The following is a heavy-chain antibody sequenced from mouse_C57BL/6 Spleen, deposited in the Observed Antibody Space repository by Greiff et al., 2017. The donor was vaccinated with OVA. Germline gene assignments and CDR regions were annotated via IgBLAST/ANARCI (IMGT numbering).Heavy chain of an antibody. J-gene: IGHJ4*01. Sequence: QVQLKQSGPELVKPGASVKISCKASGYAFSSSWMNWVKQRPGKGLEWIGRIYPGDGDTNCNGKFKGKATLTADKSSSTAYMQLSSLTSEDSAVYFCARYGYGGNYYYAMDYWGQGTSVTVSS. D-gene: IGHD2-2*01. V-gene: IGHV1-82*01. CDR2: IYPGDGDT. CDR1: GYAFSSSW. CDR3: ARYGYGGNYYYAMDY.